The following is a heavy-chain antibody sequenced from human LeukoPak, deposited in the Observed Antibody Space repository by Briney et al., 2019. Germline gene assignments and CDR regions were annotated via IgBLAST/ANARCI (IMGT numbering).Heavy chain of an antibody. CDR3: AREARSPGDFDY. CDR2: IFYSGSA. Sequence: PSETPSLTCSVSGASITNNKYYWAWIRQPPEKGLEWIGSIFYSGSAYYNSSLQSRLSMSVDTSKNQFSLKLSSVTAADTAVYHCAREARSPGDFDYWGQGTLVTVSS. D-gene: IGHD1-26*01. CDR1: GASITNNKYY. J-gene: IGHJ4*02. V-gene: IGHV4-39*07.